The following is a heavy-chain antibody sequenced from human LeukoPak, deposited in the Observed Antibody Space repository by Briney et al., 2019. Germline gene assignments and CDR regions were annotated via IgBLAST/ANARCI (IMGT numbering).Heavy chain of an antibody. CDR2: IYYSGST. D-gene: IGHD6-19*01. CDR1: GGSISSYY. CDR3: ARVINSSGWYARN. J-gene: IGHJ4*02. Sequence: PSETLSLTCTVSGGSISSYYWSWIRQPPGKGLEWIGYIYYSGSTNYNPSLKSRVTISVDTSKNQFSLKLSSVTAADTAVYYCARVINSSGWYARNWGQGTLVTVSS. V-gene: IGHV4-59*01.